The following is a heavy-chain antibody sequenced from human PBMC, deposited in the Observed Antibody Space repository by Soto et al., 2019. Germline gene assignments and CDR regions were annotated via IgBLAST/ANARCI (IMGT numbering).Heavy chain of an antibody. CDR2: IYYSGST. CDR3: ARDQLRYCGSGICGYFDL. V-gene: IGHV4-31*03. J-gene: IGHJ2*01. Sequence: QVQLQESGPGLVKPSQTLSLTCTVSGGSISSGGYDWSWIRQHPGKGLEWIGYIYYSGSTYYNPSLKSRVTISVDTSKNQYSLKLSSVTAADTAVYYCARDQLRYCGSGICGYFDLWCRGTLVTVSS. CDR1: GGSISSGGYD. D-gene: IGHD3-10*01.